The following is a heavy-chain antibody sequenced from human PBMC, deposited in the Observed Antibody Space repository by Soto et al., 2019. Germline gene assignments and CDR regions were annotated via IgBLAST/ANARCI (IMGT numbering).Heavy chain of an antibody. Sequence: EVQLVESGGGLVQPGRSLRLSCAASGFTFDDYAMHWVRQAPGKGLEWVSGISWNSGSIGYADSVKGRFTISRDNAKNSLYLQMNSLRAEDTALYYCAKESIAGPRNNAFDIWGQGTMVTVSS. J-gene: IGHJ3*02. V-gene: IGHV3-9*01. CDR1: GFTFDDYA. CDR3: AKESIAGPRNNAFDI. CDR2: ISWNSGSI. D-gene: IGHD2-21*01.